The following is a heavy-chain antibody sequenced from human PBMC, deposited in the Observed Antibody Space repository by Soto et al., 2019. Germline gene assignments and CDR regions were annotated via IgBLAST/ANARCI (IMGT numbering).Heavy chain of an antibody. J-gene: IGHJ6*02. D-gene: IGHD3-10*01. V-gene: IGHV4-30-4*01. CDR3: AGSGSARYGMDV. CDR1: GGSISSGDYY. CDR2: IHYNGNT. Sequence: QVQLQESGPGLVKPSQTLSLTCTVSGGSISSGDYYWSWIRQPPGKGLEWIGYIHYNGNTYSNPALKCRLTIPPDTAQDRFSLTLSAVTAADAAVYYCAGSGSARYGMDVWGQGTTVTVSS.